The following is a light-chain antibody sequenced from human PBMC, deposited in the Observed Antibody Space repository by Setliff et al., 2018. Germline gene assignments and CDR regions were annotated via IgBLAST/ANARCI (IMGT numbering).Light chain of an antibody. V-gene: IGLV2-14*03. CDR3: SSYTSTRTVI. CDR1: SSDVGAYNH. CDR2: DVS. Sequence: QSALTQPASVSGSPGQSITISCTGTSSDVGAYNHVSWYQRHPGEAPKLLLYDVSNRPSGISNRFSGSKSGSTASLTITGLQAEDEADYFCSSYTSTRTVIFGGGTKVTVL. J-gene: IGLJ2*01.